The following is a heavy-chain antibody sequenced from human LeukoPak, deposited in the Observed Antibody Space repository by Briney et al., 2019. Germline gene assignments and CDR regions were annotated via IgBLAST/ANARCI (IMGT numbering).Heavy chain of an antibody. V-gene: IGHV3-23*01. CDR2: ISSSGGTT. D-gene: IGHD6-19*01. J-gene: IGHJ4*02. CDR1: GFTFSSYA. CDR3: AKAGIAVPATPEY. Sequence: GGSLRLSCAASGFTFSSYAMNWVRQAPGKGLEWVSVISSSGGTTYYSDSVKGRFIVSRDNSKNTLYLQMNSLRAEDTAVYYCAKAGIAVPATPEYCGQGTQVTVSS.